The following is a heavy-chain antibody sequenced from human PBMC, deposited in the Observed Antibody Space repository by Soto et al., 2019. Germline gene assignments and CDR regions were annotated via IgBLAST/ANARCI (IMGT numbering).Heavy chain of an antibody. V-gene: IGHV4-30-4*01. CDR3: ARETYRHGLWYFGY. CDR2: IYYSGST. D-gene: IGHD1-1*01. CDR1: AGSINSEDYY. J-gene: IGHJ4*02. Sequence: PSETLSLTCTLPAGSINSEDYYWSWIRHPPGKGLEWIGYIYYSGSTYYYPSLKSRSTISIDTSKNQCSLKRSSVTAADTAVYYGARETYRHGLWYFGYWGQGARVGASS.